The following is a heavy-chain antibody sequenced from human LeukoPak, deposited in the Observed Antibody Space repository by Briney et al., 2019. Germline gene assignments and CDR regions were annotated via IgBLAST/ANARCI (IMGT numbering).Heavy chain of an antibody. CDR1: GFSLTTTGVG. CDR2: IYWDDDK. CDR3: AVRSYDYGDLADFDY. J-gene: IGHJ4*02. V-gene: IGHV2-5*02. D-gene: IGHD3-16*01. Sequence: SGPTLVKPTQTLTLTCTFSGFSLTTTGVGVGWIRQPPGKGREWLAVIYWDDDKRYSPSLKTRLTITKDTSKNQVVLTVTNMDPVDTATYYCAVRSYDYGDLADFDYWGQGAPVSVSS.